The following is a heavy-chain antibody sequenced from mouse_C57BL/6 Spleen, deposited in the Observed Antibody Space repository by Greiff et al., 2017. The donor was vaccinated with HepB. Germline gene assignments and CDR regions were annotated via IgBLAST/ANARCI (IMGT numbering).Heavy chain of an antibody. CDR2: ISSGGDYI. D-gene: IGHD1-1*01. V-gene: IGHV5-9-1*02. CDR3: TRDAWYYGSSYAMDY. J-gene: IGHJ4*01. Sequence: EVQLVESGEGLVKPGGSLKLSCAASGFTFSSYAMSWVRQTPEKRLEWVAYISSGGDYIYYADTVKGRFTISRDNARNTLYLQMSSLKSEDTAMYYCTRDAWYYGSSYAMDYWGQGTSVTVSS. CDR1: GFTFSSYA.